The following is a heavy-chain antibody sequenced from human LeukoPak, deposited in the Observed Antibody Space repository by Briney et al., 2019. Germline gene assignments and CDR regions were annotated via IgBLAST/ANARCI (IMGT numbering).Heavy chain of an antibody. CDR1: GYTFTGYY. CDR2: INPNSGGT. J-gene: IGHJ5*02. D-gene: IGHD1-20*01. V-gene: IGHV1-2*06. Sequence: GASVKVSCKASGYTFTGYYMHWVRQAPGQGLEWMGRINPNSGGTNYAQKFQGRVTMTRDTSISTAYMELSRLRSDDTAVYYCAREGPSPYNWNGWNWFDPWGQGTLVTVSS. CDR3: AREGPSPYNWNGWNWFDP.